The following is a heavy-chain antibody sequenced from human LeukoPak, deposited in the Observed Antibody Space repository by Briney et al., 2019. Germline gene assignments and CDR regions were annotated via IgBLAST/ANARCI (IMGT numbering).Heavy chain of an antibody. J-gene: IGHJ4*02. CDR3: ARQTFGDLYFDS. CDR2: IYNSGST. D-gene: IGHD3-10*01. V-gene: IGHV4-61*02. Sequence: SETLSLTCIVSGGSISRGSYYWNWIRRPAAKGLEWMGRIYNSGSTNYNPSLKSRITISTDMSKNQLSLQLSSVTAADTAVYYCARQTFGDLYFDSWGQGTLVIVSS. CDR1: GGSISRGSYY.